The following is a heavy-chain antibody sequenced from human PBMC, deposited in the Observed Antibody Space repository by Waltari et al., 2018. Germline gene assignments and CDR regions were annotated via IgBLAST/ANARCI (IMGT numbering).Heavy chain of an antibody. D-gene: IGHD6-6*01. CDR1: GGSFSGYY. Sequence: QVQLQQWGAGLLKPSETLSLTCAVYGGSFSGYYWSWIRQPPGKGLEWIGEINHSGSTNYNPSLKSRVTISVDTSKNQFSLKLSSVTAADTAVYYCARGRAARIYYYYYYMDVWGKGTTVTVSS. V-gene: IGHV4-34*01. J-gene: IGHJ6*03. CDR3: ARGRAARIYYYYYYMDV. CDR2: INHSGST.